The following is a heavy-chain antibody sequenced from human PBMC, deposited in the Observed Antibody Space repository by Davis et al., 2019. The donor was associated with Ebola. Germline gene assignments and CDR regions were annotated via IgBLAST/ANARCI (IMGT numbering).Heavy chain of an antibody. CDR3: ARREVAVGPVDY. CDR1: AGSISSRSHY. Sequence: MPSETLSLTCTVSAGSISSRSHYWGWTRQTPGKGLEWIGSIYYSGSSDYNPSIKSRVTISVDTSRNQFSLTLKSVTAADTAVYYCARREVAVGPVDYWGQGTLVSVSS. J-gene: IGHJ4*02. D-gene: IGHD6-6*01. V-gene: IGHV4-39*01. CDR2: IYYSGSS.